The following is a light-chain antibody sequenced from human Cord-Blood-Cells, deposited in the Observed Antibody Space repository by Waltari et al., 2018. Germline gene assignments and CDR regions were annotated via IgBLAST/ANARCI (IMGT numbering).Light chain of an antibody. Sequence: VTITCRASQSISSWLAWYQQKPGKAPKLLIYKASSLESGVPSRFSGSGSGTEFTLTISSLQPDDFATYYCQQYNSYPYTFGQGTKLEIK. CDR3: QQYNSYPYT. CDR2: KAS. V-gene: IGKV1-5*03. J-gene: IGKJ2*01. CDR1: QSISSW.